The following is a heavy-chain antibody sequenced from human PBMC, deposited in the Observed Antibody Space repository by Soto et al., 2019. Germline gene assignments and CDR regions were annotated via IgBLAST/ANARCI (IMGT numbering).Heavy chain of an antibody. V-gene: IGHV3-30-3*01. CDR2: ISYDGSNK. J-gene: IGHJ6*02. CDR1: GFTFSSYA. Sequence: QVQLVESGGGVVQPGRSLRLSCAASGFTFSSYAMHWVRQAPGKGLEWVAVISYDGSNKYYADSVKGRFTISRDNSKNQLYLQMNSLRAEDTAVYYCARDRGRSGGWYEEDSGMDVWGQGTTVTVSS. D-gene: IGHD6-19*01. CDR3: ARDRGRSGGWYEEDSGMDV.